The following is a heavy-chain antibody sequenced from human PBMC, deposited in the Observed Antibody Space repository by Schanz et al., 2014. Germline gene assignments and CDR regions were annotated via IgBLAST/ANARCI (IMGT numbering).Heavy chain of an antibody. V-gene: IGHV1-8*01. Sequence: QVQLVQSGAEVKKPGASVKVSCKVSGSIFSKLLMHWVRQAPGQGLEWMGWMNPNSGSTGYAQKFQGRVTMTRHTSISPAYMELSRVRSEDTAVYYCERAPVTVGPYHYYMDVWGRGTTVTVSS. CDR3: ERAPVTVGPYHYYMDV. D-gene: IGHD4-17*01. CDR2: MNPNSGST. CDR1: GSIFSKLL. J-gene: IGHJ6*03.